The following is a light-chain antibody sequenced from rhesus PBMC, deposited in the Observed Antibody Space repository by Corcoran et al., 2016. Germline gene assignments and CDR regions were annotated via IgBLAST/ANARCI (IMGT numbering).Light chain of an antibody. V-gene: IGKV2S8*01. Sequence: DVVMTQSPLSLPVTPGQPASISCRSSQSLVHSNGKTYLNWLHQKPGQPPSRLIYQVSNRDFGVPARLRGSGAGTDFTLKSRRVEAGDGGVYYCGQGTNVPYSFGQGTKVEIK. CDR1: QSLVHSNGKTY. CDR2: QVS. J-gene: IGKJ2*01. CDR3: GQGTNVPYS.